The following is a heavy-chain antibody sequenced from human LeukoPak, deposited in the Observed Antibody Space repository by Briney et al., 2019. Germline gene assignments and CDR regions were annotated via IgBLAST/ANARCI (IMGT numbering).Heavy chain of an antibody. V-gene: IGHV4-61*02. CDR1: GGSISSGSYY. D-gene: IGHD3-16*01. CDR2: IYTSGST. CDR3: PFWGNLNNGTEN. Sequence: SETLSLTCTVSGGSISSGSYYWSWIRQPAGKGLEWIGRIYTSGSTNYNPSLKSRVTISVDTSKNQFSLKLSSVTAADTAVYYCPFWGNLNNGTENWGQGTLVTVSS. J-gene: IGHJ4*02.